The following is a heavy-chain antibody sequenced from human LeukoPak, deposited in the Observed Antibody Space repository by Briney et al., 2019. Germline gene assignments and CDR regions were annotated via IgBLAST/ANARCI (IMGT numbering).Heavy chain of an antibody. Sequence: SVKVSCKASGGTFSSYAISWVRQAPGQGLEWMGGIIPIFGTANYARKFQGRVTITADKSTSTAYMELSSLRSEDTAVYYCARDRKATVVRAAHYYYYYGMDVWGKGTTVTVSS. V-gene: IGHV1-69*06. D-gene: IGHD2-2*01. CDR3: ARDRKATVVRAAHYYYYYGMDV. J-gene: IGHJ6*04. CDR2: IIPIFGTA. CDR1: GGTFSSYA.